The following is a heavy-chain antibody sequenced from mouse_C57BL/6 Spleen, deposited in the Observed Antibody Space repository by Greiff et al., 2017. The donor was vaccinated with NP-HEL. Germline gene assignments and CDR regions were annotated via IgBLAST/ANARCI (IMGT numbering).Heavy chain of an antibody. Sequence: QVQLQQPGAELVKPGASVKLSCKASGYTFTSYWMQWVRQRPGQGLEWIGEIDPSDSYTNYNQKFKGKATLTVDTSSSTAYMQLSSLTSEDSAVYYCARGLTTVVADYWGKGTTLTVSS. D-gene: IGHD1-1*01. CDR2: IDPSDSYT. CDR3: ARGLTTVVADY. V-gene: IGHV1-50*01. CDR1: GYTFTSYW. J-gene: IGHJ2*01.